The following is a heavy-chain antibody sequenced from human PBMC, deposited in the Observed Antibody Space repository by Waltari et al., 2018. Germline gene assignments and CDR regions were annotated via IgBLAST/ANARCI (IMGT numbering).Heavy chain of an antibody. CDR3: VIGAQHVSNWYASEYFQH. J-gene: IGHJ1*01. Sequence: EVQLLESGGGLVQPGGSLRLSCAASGFTFSSYWMHWVRQAPGKGLVWVSDINTDGSTTNYADSVKGRFTISRDNAKNTLYLQMDSLRAEETAVYYCVIGAQHVSNWYASEYFQHWGQGTLVTVSS. V-gene: IGHV3-74*02. D-gene: IGHD6-13*01. CDR2: INTDGSTT. CDR1: GFTFSSYW.